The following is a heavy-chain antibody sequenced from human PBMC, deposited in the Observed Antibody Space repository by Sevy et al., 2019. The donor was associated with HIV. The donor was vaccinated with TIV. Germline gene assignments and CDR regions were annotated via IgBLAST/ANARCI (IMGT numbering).Heavy chain of an antibody. J-gene: IGHJ1*01. V-gene: IGHV3-9*01. D-gene: IGHD6-19*01. Sequence: SLKISCAVYGFSFDDYAMHWVRQVPGKGLEWVAGISWNSAFIRYADSVKGRYTISRDNAKNSLYLQINSLIPEDTALYYCVKDGGSGSGPSAEYFHHWGQGTLVTVSS. CDR1: GFSFDDYA. CDR2: ISWNSAFI. CDR3: VKDGGSGSGPSAEYFHH.